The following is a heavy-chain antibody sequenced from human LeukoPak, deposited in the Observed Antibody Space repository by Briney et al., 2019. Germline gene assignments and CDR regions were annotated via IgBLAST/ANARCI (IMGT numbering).Heavy chain of an antibody. CDR1: GGSISSYY. CDR3: ARVEVATISIRYFDY. Sequence: SETLSLTCTVSGGSISSYYWSWIRQPPGKGLEWIGYIYYSGSTNYNPSLKSRVTISVDTSKNQFSLKLSSVTAADTAVYYCARVEVATISIRYFDYWGQGTLVTVSS. CDR2: IYYSGST. J-gene: IGHJ4*02. D-gene: IGHD5-24*01. V-gene: IGHV4-59*01.